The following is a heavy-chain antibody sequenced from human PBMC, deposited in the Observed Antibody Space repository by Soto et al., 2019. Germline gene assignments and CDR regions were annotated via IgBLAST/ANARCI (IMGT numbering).Heavy chain of an antibody. CDR2: ISASGGTS. CDR3: AKGGDSWSGYSHY. J-gene: IGHJ4*02. D-gene: IGHD3-3*01. V-gene: IGHV3-23*01. CDR1: GFSFSNYV. Sequence: HPGGSLRLSCGASGFSFSNYVMSWVRRAPGKGLEWVSGISASGGTSYDVDFVRGRFTISRDNSKNTLYLQMNSLTNEDTAVYYCAKGGDSWSGYSHYWGQGTLVTVSS.